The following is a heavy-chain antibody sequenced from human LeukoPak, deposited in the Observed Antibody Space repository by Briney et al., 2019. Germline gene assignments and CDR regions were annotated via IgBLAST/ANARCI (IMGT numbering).Heavy chain of an antibody. CDR3: TGSSGYWYAFDI. D-gene: IGHD3-22*01. Sequence: SETLSLTCTVSGGSISGTYYWSWIRQPPGKGLEWIGYIYYTGTTDSNPSLKSRVTISLDTSKNQFSLNLSSVTAADTTVYYCTGSSGYWYAFDIWGQGTMVTVSS. V-gene: IGHV4-59*08. J-gene: IGHJ3*02. CDR2: IYYTGTT. CDR1: GGSISGTYY.